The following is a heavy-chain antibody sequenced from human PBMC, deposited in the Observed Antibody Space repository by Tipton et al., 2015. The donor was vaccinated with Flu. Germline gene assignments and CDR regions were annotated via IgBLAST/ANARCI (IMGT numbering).Heavy chain of an antibody. CDR2: IRHDESDK. V-gene: IGHV3-30*02. CDR3: AKDGWDTSGWYPFDY. D-gene: IGHD6-19*01. J-gene: IGHJ4*02. CDR1: GFRFSGYG. Sequence: SLRLSCAASGFRFSGYGMHWVRQAPGKGLEWVAFIRHDESDKYYADSVKGRFTISRDNSNNALYLLMNSLRAEDTAVYYCAKDGWDTSGWYPFDYWGQGTMVTVSS.